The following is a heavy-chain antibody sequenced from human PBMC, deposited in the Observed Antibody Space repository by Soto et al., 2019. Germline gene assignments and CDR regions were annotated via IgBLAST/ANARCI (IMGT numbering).Heavy chain of an antibody. CDR3: ARDRRTAGTTTWFDP. CDR1: GFTFSTHA. V-gene: IGHV3-30*03. J-gene: IGHJ5*02. Sequence: QEQVVESGGGVVQPGRSLRLSCAASGFTFSTHAMHWVRQAPGSGLEWVAIILYDGTTKDYADSVKGRFTISRYNSKNAFYLQMNSLRSDDTALYYCARDRRTAGTTTWFDPLRQGTLVTAAS. CDR2: ILYDGTTK. D-gene: IGHD6-13*01.